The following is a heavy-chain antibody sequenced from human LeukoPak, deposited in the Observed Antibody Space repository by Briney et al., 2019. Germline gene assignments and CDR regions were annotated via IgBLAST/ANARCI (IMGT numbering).Heavy chain of an antibody. D-gene: IGHD2-15*01. CDR2: ISGDGGST. Sequence: PGGSLRLSCAASGFTFDDYAMHWVRQAPGKGREWVSLISGDGGSTYYADPVKGRFTISRDNSRNSLYLQMNSLRTEDTALYYCTKPAQSVALIDDYGGQGTLVTVSS. J-gene: IGHJ4*02. CDR3: TKPAQSVALIDDY. V-gene: IGHV3-43*02. CDR1: GFTFDDYA.